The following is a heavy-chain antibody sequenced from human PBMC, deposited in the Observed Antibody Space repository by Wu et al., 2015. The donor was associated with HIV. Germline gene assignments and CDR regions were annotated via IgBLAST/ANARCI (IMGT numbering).Heavy chain of an antibody. CDR3: AGGVRLRRDGYNSRDNWYFDL. J-gene: IGHJ2*01. D-gene: IGHD5-24*01. V-gene: IGHV1-69*12. Sequence: QVQLVQSGAEVKKPGSSVKVSCKASGGTLSSYAISWVRQAPGQGLEWMGGIIPIFGTANYAQKFQGRVTITADESTSTAYMELSSLRSEDTAVYYCAGGVRLRRDGYNSRDNWYFDLWGRGTLVTVSS. CDR2: IIPIFGTA. CDR1: GGTLSSYA.